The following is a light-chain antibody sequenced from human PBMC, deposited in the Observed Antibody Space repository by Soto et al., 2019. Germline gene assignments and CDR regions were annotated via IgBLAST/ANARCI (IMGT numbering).Light chain of an antibody. Sequence: QSALTQPASVSGSPGQSITISCTGTSSDVGTYNFVSWYQQHPGKAPKLMIYKVSSRPSGVSNRFSGSKSGNTASLTISGLQAEDEADYYCSSYSSTSTPWVFGGGTQLTVL. CDR1: SSDVGTYNF. CDR2: KVS. CDR3: SSYSSTSTPWV. V-gene: IGLV2-14*01. J-gene: IGLJ3*02.